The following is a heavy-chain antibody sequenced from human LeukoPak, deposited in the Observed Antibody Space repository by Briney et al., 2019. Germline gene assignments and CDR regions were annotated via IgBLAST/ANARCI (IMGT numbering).Heavy chain of an antibody. CDR2: ISYDGSNK. CDR3: ARAMGEVYYYGMDV. Sequence: GRSLRLSCAASGFTFSSYAMHWVRQAPGKGLEWVAVISYDGSNKYYADSVKGRFTISRDNSKNTLYLQMNSLRAEDTAVYYCARAMGEVYYYGMDVWGKGTTVTVSS. V-gene: IGHV3-30*04. J-gene: IGHJ6*04. D-gene: IGHD2-21*01. CDR1: GFTFSSYA.